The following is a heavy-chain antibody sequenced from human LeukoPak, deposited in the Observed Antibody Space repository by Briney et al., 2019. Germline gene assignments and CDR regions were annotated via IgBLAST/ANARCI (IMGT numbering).Heavy chain of an antibody. CDR3: VSGCSTTCCYFRI. Sequence: ASVKVSCKASGYTFTDYYIHWVRQAPGQGLEWMGWINPNSGDRNYVEKFQDRVTMTRDTSINTAYMELTRLRSDDTAVYYCVSGCSTTCCYFRIWGQGTPVTVSS. CDR2: INPNSGDR. CDR1: GYTFTDYY. J-gene: IGHJ4*02. V-gene: IGHV1-2*02. D-gene: IGHD2-2*01.